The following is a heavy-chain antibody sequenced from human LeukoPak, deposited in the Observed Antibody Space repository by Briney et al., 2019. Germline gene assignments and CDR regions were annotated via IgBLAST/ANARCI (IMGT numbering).Heavy chain of an antibody. CDR3: ASKYNYYYYYMDV. V-gene: IGHV4-39*07. Sequence: PSETLSLTCTVSGDSISSRTSYWGWVRQPPGKGLEWIREINHSGSTNYNPSLKSRVTISVDTSKNQFSLKLSSVTAADTAVYYCASKYNYYYYYMDVWGKGTTVTVSS. D-gene: IGHD5-18*01. J-gene: IGHJ6*03. CDR2: INHSGST. CDR1: GDSISSRTSY.